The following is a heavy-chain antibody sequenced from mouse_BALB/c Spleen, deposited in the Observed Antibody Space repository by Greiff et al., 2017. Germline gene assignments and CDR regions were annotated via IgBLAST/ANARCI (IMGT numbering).Heavy chain of an antibody. CDR1: GFTFSSFG. CDR2: ISSGSSTI. J-gene: IGHJ2*01. Sequence: EVKVEESGGGLVQPGGSRKLSCAASGFTFSSFGMHWVRQAPEKGLEWVAYISSGSSTIYYADTVKGRFTISRDNPKNTLFLQMTSLRSEDTAMYYCARYDYWGQGTTLTVSS. V-gene: IGHV5-17*02. CDR3: ARYDY.